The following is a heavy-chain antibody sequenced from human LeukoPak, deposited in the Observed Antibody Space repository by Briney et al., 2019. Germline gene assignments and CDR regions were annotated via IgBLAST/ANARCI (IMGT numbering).Heavy chain of an antibody. V-gene: IGHV3-21*01. CDR3: ARDRGFGELVDY. J-gene: IGHJ4*02. CDR1: GFTFSSYS. D-gene: IGHD3-10*01. CDR2: ISSSSSYI. Sequence: GGSLRLSCAASGFTFSSYSMNWVRQAPGKGLEWVSSISSSSSYIYYADSVKGRFTISRDNAKNSPYLQMNSLRAEDTAVYYCARDRGFGELVDYWGQGTLVTVSS.